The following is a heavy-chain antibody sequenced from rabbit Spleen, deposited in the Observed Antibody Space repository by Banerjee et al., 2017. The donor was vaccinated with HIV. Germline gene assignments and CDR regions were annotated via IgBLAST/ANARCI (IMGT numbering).Heavy chain of an antibody. CDR1: GFSLSYNYV. CDR2: INSKSGEK. Sequence: QEQLEESGGGLVKPGGSLVLTCKASGFSLSYNYVICWVRQAPGKGLERIACINSKSGEKVYATWAKGRFTTSKTSSTTVTLQMTSLTAADTFTYFSARDIHGWYGDDVWGPGTLVTVS. D-gene: IGHD2-1*01. J-gene: IGHJ4*01. V-gene: IGHV1S45*01. CDR3: ARDIHGWYGDDV.